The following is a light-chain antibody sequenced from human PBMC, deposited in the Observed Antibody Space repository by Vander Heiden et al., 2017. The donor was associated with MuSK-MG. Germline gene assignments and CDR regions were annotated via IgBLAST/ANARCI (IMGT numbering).Light chain of an antibody. J-gene: IGKJ3*01. Sequence: DIQLTQSPSFLSASVGDRVTITCRASQGISSYLAWYQQKPGEAPKLLIYAASTLQSGVPSRFSGSGSGTEFTLTISILQPEDSATYYGQQLKSDPGTFGHGTKLDI. CDR1: QGISSY. V-gene: IGKV1-9*01. CDR3: QQLKSDPGT. CDR2: AAS.